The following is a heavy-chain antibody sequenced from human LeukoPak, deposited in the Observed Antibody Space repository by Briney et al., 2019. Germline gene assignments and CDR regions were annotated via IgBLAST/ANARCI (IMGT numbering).Heavy chain of an antibody. J-gene: IGHJ6*03. CDR2: INPSGGST. D-gene: IGHD4-17*01. CDR1: GYTFSSYY. CDR3: ARGSQGHGDFYYYYYMDV. V-gene: IGHV1-46*01. Sequence: ASVKVSCKASGYTFSSYYMHWVRQAPGQGLEWMGIINPSGGSTSYAQKFQDRVTMTRDMSTSTVHVELNSLRSEDTAVYYCARGSQGHGDFYYYYYMDVWGKGTTVTISS.